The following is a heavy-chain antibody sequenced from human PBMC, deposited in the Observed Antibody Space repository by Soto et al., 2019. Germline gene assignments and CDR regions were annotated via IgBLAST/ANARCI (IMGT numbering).Heavy chain of an antibody. CDR1: GFTFSSYA. CDR3: AKRGYYYDSSGYDY. J-gene: IGHJ4*02. D-gene: IGHD3-22*01. Sequence: PGGSLRLSCAASGFTFSSYAMSWVRQAPGKGLEWVSAISGSGGSTYYADSVKGRFTISRDNSKNTLYLQMNSLRAEDTAVYYCAKRGYYYDSSGYDYWGQGTLVTVSS. V-gene: IGHV3-23*01. CDR2: ISGSGGST.